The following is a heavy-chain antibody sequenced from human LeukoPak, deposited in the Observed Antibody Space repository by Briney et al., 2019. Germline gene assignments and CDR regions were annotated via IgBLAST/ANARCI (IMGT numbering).Heavy chain of an antibody. Sequence: SVKVSCKASGFTFTSSAVQWVRHARGQRLEWIGWIVVGSGNTNYAQKFQERVTITRDMSTSTAYMELSSLRSEDTAVYYCAADYGGNSGGYWGQGTLVTVSS. J-gene: IGHJ4*02. D-gene: IGHD4-23*01. CDR2: IVVGSGNT. CDR3: AADYGGNSGGY. CDR1: GFTFTSSA. V-gene: IGHV1-58*01.